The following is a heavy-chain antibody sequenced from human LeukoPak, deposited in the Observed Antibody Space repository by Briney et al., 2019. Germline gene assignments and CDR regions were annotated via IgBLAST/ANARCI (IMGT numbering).Heavy chain of an antibody. CDR2: MTTSGNTI. CDR1: GLTFSGYS. Sequence: GGSLRLSCVVSGLTFSGYSMIWVRQAPGKGLEWLSFMTTSGNTIFYAESVKDRFTISRDNAKRSLYLQMNSLRDEDTAVYYCARVGGATAVTMYFEYWGQGTLVTVSS. D-gene: IGHD1-26*01. J-gene: IGHJ4*02. CDR3: ARVGGATAVTMYFEY. V-gene: IGHV3-48*02.